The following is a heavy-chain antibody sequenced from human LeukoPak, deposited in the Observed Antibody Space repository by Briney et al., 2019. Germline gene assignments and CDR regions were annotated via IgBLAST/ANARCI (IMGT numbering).Heavy chain of an antibody. J-gene: IGHJ4*02. D-gene: IGHD3-10*01. Sequence: ASVKVSCKASGYTFTSYDINWVRQATGQGLEWMGWMNPNSGNTGYAQKFQGRVTMTRNTSISTAYMELSSLRSEDTAVYYCAIHPLLWFGEFSYWGQGTLVTVSS. V-gene: IGHV1-8*01. CDR1: GYTFTSYD. CDR2: MNPNSGNT. CDR3: AIHPLLWFGEFSY.